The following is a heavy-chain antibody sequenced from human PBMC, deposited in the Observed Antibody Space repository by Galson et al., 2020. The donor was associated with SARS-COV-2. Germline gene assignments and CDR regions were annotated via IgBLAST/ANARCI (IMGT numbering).Heavy chain of an antibody. V-gene: IGHV3-23*01. Sequence: GESLKISCAASGFTFRNYAMSWVRQAPGKGLEWVSAIRNSGTSTYYADYVKGRFTISRDNSKNTLYLQMNSLRAEDTAVYYCAKSAGAGHYFDYWGLGTLVTVSS. CDR2: IRNSGTST. CDR1: GFTFRNYA. D-gene: IGHD6-13*01. CDR3: AKSAGAGHYFDY. J-gene: IGHJ4*02.